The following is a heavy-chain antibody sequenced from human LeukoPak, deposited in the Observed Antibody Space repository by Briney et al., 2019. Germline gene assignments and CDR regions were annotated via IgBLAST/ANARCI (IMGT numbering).Heavy chain of an antibody. CDR1: GYSFTSYW. CDR3: ARPYCSGGSCYSYSVAPYFDY. CDR2: IYPGDSDT. Sequence: GESLKISCKGSGYSFTSYWIGWVRQMPGKGLEWMGIIYPGDSDTRYSPSFQGQVTISADKSISTAYLQWSSLKASDTAMYYCARPYCSGGSCYSYSVAPYFDYWGQGTLVTVSS. V-gene: IGHV5-51*01. J-gene: IGHJ4*02. D-gene: IGHD2-15*01.